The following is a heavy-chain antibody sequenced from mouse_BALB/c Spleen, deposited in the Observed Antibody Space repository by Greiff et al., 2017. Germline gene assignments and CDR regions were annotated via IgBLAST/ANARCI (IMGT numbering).Heavy chain of an antibody. J-gene: IGHJ4*01. CDR3: AREGGDVEYAMDY. Sequence: VQLKESGPGLVKPSQSLSLTCSVTGYSITSGYYWNWIRQFPGNKLEWMGYISYDGSNNYNPSLKNRISITRDTSKNQFFLKLNSVTTEDTATYYCAREGGDVEYAMDYWGQGTSVTVSS. D-gene: IGHD3-3*01. CDR2: ISYDGSN. V-gene: IGHV3-6*02. CDR1: GYSITSGYY.